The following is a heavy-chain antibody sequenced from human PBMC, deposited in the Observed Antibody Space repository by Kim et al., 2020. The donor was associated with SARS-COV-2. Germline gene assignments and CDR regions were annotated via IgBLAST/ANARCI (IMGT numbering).Heavy chain of an antibody. D-gene: IGHD3-16*01. Sequence: YAYSVKGRFPITRDNSKTPLYRQMNSLRAEDTAVYYCAILLGFTKNAFDIWGQGTMVTVSS. CDR3: AILLGFTKNAFDI. J-gene: IGHJ3*02. V-gene: IGHV3-23*01.